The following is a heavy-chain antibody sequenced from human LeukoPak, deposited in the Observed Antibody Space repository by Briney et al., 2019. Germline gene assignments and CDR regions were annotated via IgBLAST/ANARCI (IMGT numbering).Heavy chain of an antibody. CDR2: ISSSGDMI. D-gene: IGHD1-1*01. CDR3: ATSPRSTGRVFNY. Sequence: GGSLRLSCAASGFTFSADSMNWVRQAPGKGLEWVSYISSSGDMIYYADSVKGRFTISRDSAKKSVYLQMKSLRDEDTAVYYCATSPRSTGRVFNYWGQGTLVTVSS. V-gene: IGHV3-48*02. CDR1: GFTFSADS. J-gene: IGHJ4*02.